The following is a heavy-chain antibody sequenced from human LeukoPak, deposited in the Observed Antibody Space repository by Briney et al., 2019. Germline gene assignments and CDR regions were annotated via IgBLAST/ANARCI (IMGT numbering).Heavy chain of an antibody. CDR1: GFTFSDYY. V-gene: IGHV3-11*04. CDR3: AREVIAAASYGMDV. D-gene: IGHD6-13*01. CDR2: ISSSGSTI. J-gene: IGHJ6*02. Sequence: GGSLRLSCAASGFTFSDYYMSWIRQAPGKGLEWVSYISSSGSTIYYADSVKGRFTISRDNAKNSLYLQMNSLRDEDTAVYYCAREVIAAASYGMDVWGQGTTVTVSS.